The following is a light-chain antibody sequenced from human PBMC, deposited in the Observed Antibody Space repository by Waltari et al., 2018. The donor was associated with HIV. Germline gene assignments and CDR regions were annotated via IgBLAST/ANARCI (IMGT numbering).Light chain of an antibody. CDR1: NGALGDDKS. Sequence: QSALTQPASVSASHGQPITITCAGNNGALGDDKSFSWYHHVPGHAPQLVIYEGTYRPLGVSDRFSASKSGDTASLTISYLLNEDEGDYYCASFTSNTWLFGGGTKVTVL. CDR2: EGT. CDR3: ASFTSNTWL. J-gene: IGLJ3*02. V-gene: IGLV2-14*01.